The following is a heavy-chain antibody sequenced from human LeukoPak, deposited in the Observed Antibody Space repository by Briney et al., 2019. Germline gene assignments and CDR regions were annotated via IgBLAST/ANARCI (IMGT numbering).Heavy chain of an antibody. Sequence: PGGSLRLSCSASGFTFSNYAVHWVRQAPGKGLEYVSAISTNGGSTYYADSVKGRFTISRDNSKNTLYLQMSSLRAEDTAVYYCVKGYCSGGNCFSRTVYYFDYWGQGTLVTVSS. J-gene: IGHJ4*02. D-gene: IGHD2-15*01. CDR1: GFTFSNYA. CDR2: ISTNGGST. CDR3: VKGYCSGGNCFSRTVYYFDY. V-gene: IGHV3-64D*06.